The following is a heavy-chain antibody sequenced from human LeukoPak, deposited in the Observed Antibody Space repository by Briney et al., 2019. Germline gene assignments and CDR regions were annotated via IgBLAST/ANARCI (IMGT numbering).Heavy chain of an antibody. CDR3: ARHNYYDTTAYYYPASIDY. J-gene: IGHJ4*02. D-gene: IGHD3-22*01. CDR1: GYSISSGYY. CDR2: IYYSGST. Sequence: SETLSLTCTVSGYSISSGYYWGWIRQPPGKGLEWIGSIYYSGSTYYNPSLKSRVTISIDTSKNQFSLKLSSVTAADSAVFYCARHNYYDTTAYYYPASIDYWGQGTLVTVSS. V-gene: IGHV4-38-2*02.